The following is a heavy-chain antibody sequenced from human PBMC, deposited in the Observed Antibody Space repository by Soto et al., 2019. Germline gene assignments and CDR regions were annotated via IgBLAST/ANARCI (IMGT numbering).Heavy chain of an antibody. Sequence: ASVKVSCKASGYTFTSYYMHWVRQAPGQGLEWMGIINPSGGSTSYAQKFQGRVTMTRDTSTSTVYMELSSLRSEDTAVYYCARSGASIGPGWYDGDYFDYWGQGNLVTVSS. J-gene: IGHJ4*02. CDR3: ARSGASIGPGWYDGDYFDY. CDR1: GYTFTSYY. V-gene: IGHV1-46*01. CDR2: INPSGGST. D-gene: IGHD6-19*01.